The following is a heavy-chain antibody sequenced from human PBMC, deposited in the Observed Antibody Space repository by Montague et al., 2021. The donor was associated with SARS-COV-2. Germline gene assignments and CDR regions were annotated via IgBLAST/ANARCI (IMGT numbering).Heavy chain of an antibody. V-gene: IGHV4-34*01. J-gene: IGHJ6*02. CDR2: INHSGST. D-gene: IGHD3-22*01. CDR3: ARMIVQHAGMDV. CDR1: GGSFSGYY. Sequence: SETLSLTCAVYGGSFSGYYWSWIRQPPGKGLEWIGEINHSGSTNYNPSLKSRVTISVDTSKNQFSLQLSSVTAADTAVYYCARMIVQHAGMDVWGQGTTVTVSS.